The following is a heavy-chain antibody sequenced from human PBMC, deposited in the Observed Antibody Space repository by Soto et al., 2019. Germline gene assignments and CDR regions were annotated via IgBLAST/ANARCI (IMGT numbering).Heavy chain of an antibody. D-gene: IGHD3-3*01. CDR1: EFTFRNYA. CDR3: AKDRKNDFWSGSSFDD. V-gene: IGHV3-23*01. CDR2: ISASGRST. Sequence: EVQLLESGGGLVRPGGSLRLSCAASEFTFRNYAMSWLRQGPGQGLEWLSAISASGRSTCYADSVKSRFTISRDNSKNTLFLQLNSLRSDATATDYCAKDRKNDFWSGSSFDDWGQGTLVSVSS. J-gene: IGHJ4*02.